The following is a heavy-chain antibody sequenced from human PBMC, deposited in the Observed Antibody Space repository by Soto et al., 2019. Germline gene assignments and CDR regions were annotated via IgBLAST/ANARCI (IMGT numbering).Heavy chain of an antibody. CDR3: AREQTSTVVTQ. CDR1: GGSMSNYY. D-gene: IGHD4-17*01. CDR2: VYYSGST. J-gene: IGHJ4*02. V-gene: IGHV4-59*01. Sequence: SETVSLTCTVSGGSMSNYYWSWIRRPPGKGLEWIECVYYSGSTNYNTSLESRVTISVDTSKNQFSLKLSSVTAADTAVYYCAREQTSTVVTQWGQGTLVTVSS.